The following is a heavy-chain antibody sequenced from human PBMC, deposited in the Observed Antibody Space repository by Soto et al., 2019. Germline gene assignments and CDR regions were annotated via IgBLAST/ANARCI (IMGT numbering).Heavy chain of an antibody. CDR2: IYYSGST. CDR3: ARLARGDYDRGAKTEEYYYYYYMDV. D-gene: IGHD4-17*01. J-gene: IGHJ6*03. CDR1: GGSISSYY. V-gene: IGHV4-59*08. Sequence: SVTLSLTCTVSGGSISSYYWSWIRQPPGKGLEWIGYIYYSGSTNYNPSLKSRVTISVDTSKNQFSLKLSSVTAADTAVYYCARLARGDYDRGAKTEEYYYYYYMDVWGKGTTVTVSS.